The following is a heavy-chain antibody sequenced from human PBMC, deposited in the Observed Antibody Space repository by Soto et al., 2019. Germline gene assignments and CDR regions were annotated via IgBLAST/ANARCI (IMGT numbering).Heavy chain of an antibody. CDR2: AYYSEST. CDR3: ARNPGGYNFDY. V-gene: IGHV4-39*06. Sequence: SETLSLTCTVSGGSIRSSTYQWGWIRQPPGRGLEWIGSAYYSESTYYNPSLKSRVTISKDTSKNQVVLTMTNMDPVDTATYYCARNPGGYNFDYWGQGTLVTVSS. J-gene: IGHJ4*02. D-gene: IGHD5-12*01. CDR1: GGSIRSSTYQ.